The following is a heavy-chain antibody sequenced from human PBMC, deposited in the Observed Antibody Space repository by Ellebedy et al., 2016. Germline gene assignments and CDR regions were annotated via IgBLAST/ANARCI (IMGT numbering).Heavy chain of an antibody. J-gene: IGHJ4*02. V-gene: IGHV3-33*08. CDR2: IWFDGSNK. CDR3: TRDRGNTMTVSDY. Sequence: GGSLRLSCAASGFTFSSYGMHWVRQAPGKGLEWVAVIWFDGSNKYHADSVKGRLTISRDNSKNTLYLQMNSLRAEDKAVYYCTRDRGNTMTVSDYWGQGTLVTVSS. D-gene: IGHD3-22*01. CDR1: GFTFSSYG.